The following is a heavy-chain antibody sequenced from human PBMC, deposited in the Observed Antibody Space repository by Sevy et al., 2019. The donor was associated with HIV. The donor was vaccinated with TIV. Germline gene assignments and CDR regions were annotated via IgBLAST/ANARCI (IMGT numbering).Heavy chain of an antibody. Sequence: GGSLRLSCAVSGFTFSSRWMFWVRQAPGKGLVWVSHINSHGTITNYADSVKGRFAISRDNTKNTIYLQMNSLRAEDTAVYYCARGQLLQFLEWPSYGLDVWGQGTTVTVSS. D-gene: IGHD3-3*01. V-gene: IGHV3-74*01. CDR3: ARGQLLQFLEWPSYGLDV. J-gene: IGHJ6*02. CDR1: GFTFSSRW. CDR2: INSHGTIT.